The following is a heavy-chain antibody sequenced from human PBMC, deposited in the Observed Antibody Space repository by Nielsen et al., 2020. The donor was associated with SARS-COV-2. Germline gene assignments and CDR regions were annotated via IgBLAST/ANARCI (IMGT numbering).Heavy chain of an antibody. CDR2: IWYDGSNK. CDR3: ARGNGWGSYFDY. D-gene: IGHD7-27*01. Sequence: GESLKISCAASGFTFSSYGMHWVRQAPGKGLEWVAVIWYDGSNKYYADSVKGRFTISRDNSKNTLYLQINSLRAEDTAVYYCARGNGWGSYFDYWGQGTLVTVSS. CDR1: GFTFSSYG. V-gene: IGHV3-33*08. J-gene: IGHJ4*02.